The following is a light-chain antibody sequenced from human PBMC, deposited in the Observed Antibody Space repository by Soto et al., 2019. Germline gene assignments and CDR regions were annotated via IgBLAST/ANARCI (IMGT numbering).Light chain of an antibody. J-gene: IGKJ1*01. Sequence: DIQMTRSPSTLSASVGDRVTITCRASQSISSWLAWYQQKPGKAPKLLIYDASSLESGVPSRFSGSGSGTEFTLTISSMQPDDFANYYCQQYNSYSWTFGQGTKV. CDR2: DAS. CDR3: QQYNSYSWT. CDR1: QSISSW. V-gene: IGKV1-5*01.